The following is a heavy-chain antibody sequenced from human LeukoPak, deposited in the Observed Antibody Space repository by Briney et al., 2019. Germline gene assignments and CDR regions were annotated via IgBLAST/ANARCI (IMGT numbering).Heavy chain of an antibody. CDR2: INSGNSYQ. CDR3: ARQKYQRGPDVSYSDY. Sequence: GGSLRLSCAASGFTFSSYSMNWVRQAPGKGLEWVSLINSGNSYQHYADSVKGRFTISRDNAKNSLYLQMNSLRAEDTAVYYCARQKYQRGPDVSYSDYWGQGTLVTVSS. V-gene: IGHV3-21*01. D-gene: IGHD2-8*01. CDR1: GFTFSSYS. J-gene: IGHJ4*02.